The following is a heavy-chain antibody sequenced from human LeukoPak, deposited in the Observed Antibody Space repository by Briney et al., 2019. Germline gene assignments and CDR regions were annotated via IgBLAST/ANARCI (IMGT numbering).Heavy chain of an antibody. D-gene: IGHD2-2*02. CDR1: GFTFSSYA. Sequence: GGSLRLSCAASGFTFSSYAMSWVRQAPGKGLEWVSAISGSGGSTYYADSVKGRFTISRDNSKNTLYLQMNSLRAEDTAVYYCAKDLSVDIVVVPAAIAGDAFDIWGQGTMVTVSS. CDR2: ISGSGGST. V-gene: IGHV3-23*01. CDR3: AKDLSVDIVVVPAAIAGDAFDI. J-gene: IGHJ3*02.